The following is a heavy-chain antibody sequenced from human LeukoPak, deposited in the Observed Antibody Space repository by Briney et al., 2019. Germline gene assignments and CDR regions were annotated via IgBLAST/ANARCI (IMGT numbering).Heavy chain of an antibody. CDR1: GFTFSSYE. CDR3: AKDSAYYDDSSGYYYD. V-gene: IGHV3-48*03. J-gene: IGHJ4*02. Sequence: GGSLRLSCAASGFTFSSYEMNWVRQAPGKGLEWLSYISSSGSTKYYVDSVKGRFTISRDNSKNTLYLQMNSLRAEDTAMYYCAKDSAYYDDSSGYYYDWGQGTLVTVSS. D-gene: IGHD3-22*01. CDR2: ISSSGSTK.